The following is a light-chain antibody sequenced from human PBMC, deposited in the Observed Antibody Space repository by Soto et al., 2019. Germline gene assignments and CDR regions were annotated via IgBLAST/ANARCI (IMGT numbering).Light chain of an antibody. Sequence: EIVLTQSPGTLSLSPGERATLSCRASQSVSGSYVAWYQQKPGQAPRLLIYGASIRATGIPDRFSGSGSGRDVTLTISRLEPEDFAIYHCQHFGITFMWTFGQGTKVELK. CDR3: QHFGITFMWT. V-gene: IGKV3-20*01. CDR2: GAS. J-gene: IGKJ1*01. CDR1: QSVSGSY.